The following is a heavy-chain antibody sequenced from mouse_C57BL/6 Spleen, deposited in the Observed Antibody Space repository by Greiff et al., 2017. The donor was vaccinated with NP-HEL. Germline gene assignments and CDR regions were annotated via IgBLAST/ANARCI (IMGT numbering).Heavy chain of an antibody. V-gene: IGHV1-15*01. CDR2: IDPETGGT. CDR1: GYTFTDYE. Sequence: VQLQQSGAELVRPGASVTLSCKASGYTFTDYEMHWVKQTPVHGLEWIGAIDPETGGTAYNQKFKGKAILTADKSSSTAYMELRSLTSEDSAVYYCTREDGSSPYAMDYWGQGTSVTVSS. J-gene: IGHJ4*01. CDR3: TREDGSSPYAMDY. D-gene: IGHD1-1*01.